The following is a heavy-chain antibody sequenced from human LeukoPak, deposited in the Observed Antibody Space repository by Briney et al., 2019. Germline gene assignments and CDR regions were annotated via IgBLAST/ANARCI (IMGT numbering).Heavy chain of an antibody. D-gene: IGHD6-19*01. V-gene: IGHV3-64*01. Sequence: GGSLRLSCAASGFTFSSYAMHWVRQAPGKGLEYVSAISSNGGSTYYANSVKGRFTISRDNSKNTLYLQMGSLRAEDMAVYYCARVAVAGTRKIYYFDCWGQGTLVTVSS. CDR1: GFTFSSYA. CDR2: ISSNGGST. J-gene: IGHJ4*02. CDR3: ARVAVAGTRKIYYFDC.